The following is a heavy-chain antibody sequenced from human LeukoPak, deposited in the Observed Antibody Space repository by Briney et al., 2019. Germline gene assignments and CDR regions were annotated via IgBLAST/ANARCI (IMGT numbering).Heavy chain of an antibody. D-gene: IGHD4-17*01. CDR1: GGSISSYY. V-gene: IGHV4-59*01. J-gene: IGHJ2*01. CDR3: ARWSYGDYGWYFDL. CDR2: IYYSGST. Sequence: PSETLSLTCTVSGGSISSYYWSWIRQPPGKGLEWIGYIYYSGSTNYNPSLKSRVTISVDTSKNQFSLKLSSVAAADTAVYYCARWSYGDYGWYFDLWGRGTLVTVSS.